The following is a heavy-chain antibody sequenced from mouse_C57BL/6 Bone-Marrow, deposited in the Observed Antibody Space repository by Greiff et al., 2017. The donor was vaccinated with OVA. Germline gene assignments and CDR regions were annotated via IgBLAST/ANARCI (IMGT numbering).Heavy chain of an antibody. J-gene: IGHJ3*01. Sequence: VQLQQSGAELARPGASVKMSCKASGYTFTSYTMHWVKQRPGQGLEWIGYINPSSGYTKYNQKFKDKATLTADKSSSTAYMQLSSLTSEDSAVYYCAKRGFYYGSSPGFAYWGQGTLVTVSA. D-gene: IGHD1-1*01. CDR1: GYTFTSYT. CDR2: INPSSGYT. V-gene: IGHV1-4*01. CDR3: AKRGFYYGSSPGFAY.